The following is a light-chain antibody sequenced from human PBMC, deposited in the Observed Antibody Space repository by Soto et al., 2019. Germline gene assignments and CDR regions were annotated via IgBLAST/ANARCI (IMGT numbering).Light chain of an antibody. CDR3: QQNNHWLWT. J-gene: IGKJ1*01. CDR2: GAS. CDR1: QSISSN. Sequence: EIVMTQSPATLSVSPGERATLSCRASQSISSNLAWYQQKPGQAPRLLIYGASTRATGIPARFSGSGSGTEFTLTITSLQSEDFAVYYCQQNNHWLWTFGQGTKVDNK. V-gene: IGKV3-15*01.